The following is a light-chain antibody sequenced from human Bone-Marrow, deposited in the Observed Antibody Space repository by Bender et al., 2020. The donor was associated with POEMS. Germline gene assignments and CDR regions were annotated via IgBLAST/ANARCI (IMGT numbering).Light chain of an antibody. V-gene: IGLV1-51*01. Sequence: QSVLTQPPSVSATPGQKVTISCSGSGSNVGNNFVSWYQQLPGAAPTLLIYDNDKRPSGIPDRFSGSRSGTSASLAISGLQSEDEADYYCAVWDDSLNGWVFGGGTKLTVL. CDR2: DND. J-gene: IGLJ3*02. CDR3: AVWDDSLNGWV. CDR1: GSNVGNNF.